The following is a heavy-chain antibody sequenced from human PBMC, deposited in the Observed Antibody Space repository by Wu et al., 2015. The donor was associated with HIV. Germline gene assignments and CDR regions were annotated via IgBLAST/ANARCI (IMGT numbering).Heavy chain of an antibody. CDR2: INHSGST. CDR1: GGSFSGDY. Sequence: QVQLQQWGTGLLKPSETLSLTCAVYGGSFSGDYWSWIRQPPGKGLEWIGEINHSGSTNYNPSLKSRVTISVDTSKNQFSLKVSSVTAADTAVFHCARGKGYSFGYYFDYWGQGTWSPSPQ. D-gene: IGHD1-26*01. CDR3: ARGKGYSFGYYFDY. V-gene: IGHV4-34*01. J-gene: IGHJ4*02.